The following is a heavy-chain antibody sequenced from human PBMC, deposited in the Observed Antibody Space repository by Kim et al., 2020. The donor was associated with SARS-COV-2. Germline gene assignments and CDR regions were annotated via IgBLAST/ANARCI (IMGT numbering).Heavy chain of an antibody. Sequence: SYIYYADSVKGRFTISRDNAKNSLYLQMNSLIAEETAVYYCARDRGGSSTWGQGTLVTVSS. D-gene: IGHD1-26*01. CDR2: SYI. CDR3: ARDRGGSST. J-gene: IGHJ5*02. V-gene: IGHV3-21*01.